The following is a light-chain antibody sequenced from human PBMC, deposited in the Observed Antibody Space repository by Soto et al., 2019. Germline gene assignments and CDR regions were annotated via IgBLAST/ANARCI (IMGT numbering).Light chain of an antibody. CDR2: AAS. V-gene: IGKV1-27*01. Sequence: DIQMTQSPSSLSASVGDRVTITCRASQGISNYLAWYQQKPGKVPKLLIYAASTVQSGVPSRFSGSASGTDFTLTISSLQPEDVAAYYCQKYNSAPWTFGQGTKVEIK. J-gene: IGKJ1*01. CDR3: QKYNSAPWT. CDR1: QGISNY.